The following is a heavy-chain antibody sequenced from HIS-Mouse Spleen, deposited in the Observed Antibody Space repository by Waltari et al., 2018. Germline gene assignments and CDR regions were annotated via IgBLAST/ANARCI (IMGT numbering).Heavy chain of an antibody. CDR1: GFTFDDYA. CDR2: ISWNSGSI. Sequence: EVQLVESGGGLVQPGRSLRLSCAASGFTFDDYAMHWVRQAPGKGLEWVSGISWNSGSIGYADSVKGRFTISRDNAKNSLYLQMNSLRAEDTALFYCAKNNARGVVNWFDPWGQGTLVTVSS. CDR3: AKNNARGVVNWFDP. J-gene: IGHJ5*02. V-gene: IGHV3-9*01. D-gene: IGHD3-10*02.